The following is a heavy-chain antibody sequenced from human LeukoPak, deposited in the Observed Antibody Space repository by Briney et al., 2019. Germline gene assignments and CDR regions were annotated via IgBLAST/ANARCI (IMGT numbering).Heavy chain of an antibody. CDR1: GYTFTSYG. CDR3: ARISSSTSWYPTWVHNWFDP. J-gene: IGHJ5*02. D-gene: IGHD2-2*01. Sequence: GASVKVSCKASGYTFTSYGISWVRQAPGQGLEWMGWISAYNGNTNYAQKLQGRVTMTTDTSTSTAYMELRSLRSDDTAVYYCARISSSTSWYPTWVHNWFDPWGQGTLVTVSS. CDR2: ISAYNGNT. V-gene: IGHV1-18*01.